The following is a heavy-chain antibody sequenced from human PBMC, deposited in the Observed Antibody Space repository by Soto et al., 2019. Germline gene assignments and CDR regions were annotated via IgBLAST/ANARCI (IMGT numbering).Heavy chain of an antibody. CDR2: VRNRDNGYTT. J-gene: IGHJ5*02. Sequence: PGGSLRLSCAASGFTFSDSAIHWVRQASGKGLEWVGRVRNRDNGYTTAYAASLKGRVTISRDESKKTAYLEMSRLQFDDTAVYYCTRPGYSSGWLDHWGQGTLVTVSS. V-gene: IGHV3-73*01. CDR1: GFTFSDSA. D-gene: IGHD6-19*01. CDR3: TRPGYSSGWLDH.